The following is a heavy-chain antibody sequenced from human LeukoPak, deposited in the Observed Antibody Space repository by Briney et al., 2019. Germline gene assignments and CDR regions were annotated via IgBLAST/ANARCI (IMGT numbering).Heavy chain of an antibody. CDR1: GFTFSSYN. J-gene: IGHJ4*02. CDR3: AKALGRWLHSGYYFDY. D-gene: IGHD5-24*01. CDR2: ISGSGGST. Sequence: GGSLRLSCAASGFTFSSYNMNWVRQAPGKGLEWVSAISGSGGSTYYADSWKGRFTISRDNSKNTLYLQMNSLRAEDTAVYYCAKALGRWLHSGYYFDYWGQGTLVTVSS. V-gene: IGHV3-23*01.